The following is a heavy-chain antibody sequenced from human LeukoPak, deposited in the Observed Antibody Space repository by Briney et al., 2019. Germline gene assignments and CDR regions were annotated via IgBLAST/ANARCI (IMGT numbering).Heavy chain of an antibody. D-gene: IGHD3-3*01. J-gene: IGHJ5*02. CDR3: ARGGFWSGYGDDNRFDP. Sequence: ASVKVSCKASGYTFTSYYMHWVRQAPGQGLEWMGIINPSGGSTSYAQKFQGRVTMTRDTSISTAYMELSRLRSDDTAVYYCARGGFWSGYGDDNRFDPWGQGTLVTVSS. V-gene: IGHV1-46*01. CDR1: GYTFTSYY. CDR2: INPSGGST.